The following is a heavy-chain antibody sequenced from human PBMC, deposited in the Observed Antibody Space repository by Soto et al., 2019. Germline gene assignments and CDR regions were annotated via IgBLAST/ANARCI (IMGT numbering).Heavy chain of an antibody. CDR2: IHYSGTT. D-gene: IGHD1-1*01. CDR1: GGSVFSGAFY. Sequence: QVQLHESGPGLVKVSETLSLTCTISGGSVFSGAFYWSWIRQPPGKGLEWIGYIHYSGTTNYNPALKSRVAITVETSKTQFSLTLTSVTAADAAVYYCARGEKDWRDYWGQGTLVTVSS. J-gene: IGHJ4*02. CDR3: ARGEKDWRDY. V-gene: IGHV4-61*08.